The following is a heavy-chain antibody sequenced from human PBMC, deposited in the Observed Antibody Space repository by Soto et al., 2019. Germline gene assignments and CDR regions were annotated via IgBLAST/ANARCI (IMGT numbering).Heavy chain of an antibody. J-gene: IGHJ6*02. CDR3: ARTVDIVATNGYYDMAC. V-gene: IGHV5-51*01. D-gene: IGHD5-12*01. CDR1: GYSFTSYW. CDR2: IYPGDSDT. Sequence: ESLKISCKGSGYSFTSYWIGWVRQMPGKGLEWMGIIYPGDSDTRYSPSFQGQVTISADKSISTAYLQWSSLKASDTAMYHCARTVDIVATNGYYDMACWGQGTTVT.